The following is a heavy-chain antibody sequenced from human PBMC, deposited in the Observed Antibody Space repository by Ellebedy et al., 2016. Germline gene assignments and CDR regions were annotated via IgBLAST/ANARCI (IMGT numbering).Heavy chain of an antibody. CDR1: GYTFTSYA. Sequence: ASVKVSCKASGYTFTSYAMHWVRQAPGQRLEWMGWINAGNGNTKYSEKFQGRVTITRDTSASTAYMELSSLRSDDTAVYYCARCSGGSCRSYGMDVWGQGTTVTVSS. J-gene: IGHJ6*02. CDR3: ARCSGGSCRSYGMDV. D-gene: IGHD2-15*01. CDR2: INAGNGNT. V-gene: IGHV1-3*01.